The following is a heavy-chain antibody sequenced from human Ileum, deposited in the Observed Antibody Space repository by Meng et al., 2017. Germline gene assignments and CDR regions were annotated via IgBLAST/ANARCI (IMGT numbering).Heavy chain of an antibody. J-gene: IGHJ5*02. Sequence: QVQLQESGSGLVKPSETLALTRSVSGASISSHYWTWIRQPPGKGLEYIGYIYYRGGASYNPSLRSRVTMSVDTSKNQFSLNLSSVTAADTAVYYCARLLDSSDWGWFDPWGQGTLVTVSS. V-gene: IGHV4-59*08. CDR2: IYYRGGA. D-gene: IGHD3-22*01. CDR1: GASISSHY. CDR3: ARLLDSSDWGWFDP.